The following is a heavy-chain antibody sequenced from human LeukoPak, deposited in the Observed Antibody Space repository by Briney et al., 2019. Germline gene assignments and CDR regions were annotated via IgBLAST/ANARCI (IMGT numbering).Heavy chain of an antibody. V-gene: IGHV3-30*03. CDR1: GFTLSSYG. J-gene: IGHJ3*02. CDR3: ARVDDLDAFDI. CDR2: ISYDGSNK. Sequence: SGGSLRLSCAASGFTLSSYGMHCVRQAPGRGLEWVAVISYDGSNKYYADSVKGRFTISRDKSRNTLYLQIISLRAEDTAVYYCARVDDLDAFDIWGQGTMVTVSS. D-gene: IGHD2-2*03.